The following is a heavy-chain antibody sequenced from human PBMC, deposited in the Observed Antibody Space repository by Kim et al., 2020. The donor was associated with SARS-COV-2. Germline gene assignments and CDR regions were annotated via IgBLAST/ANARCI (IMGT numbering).Heavy chain of an antibody. J-gene: IGHJ4*02. CDR1: GDNVSSNSAV. CDR3: ARDPAYYYDSTGYAYYFDY. Sequence: SQTLSLTCSISGDNVSSNSAVWNCIRQSPSGGLEWLGRTYYRSKWYNDYAVSVKSRITINPDTSKNQFSLQLNSVTPEDTAVYYCARDPAYYYDSTGYAYYFDYWGQGTLVTVSS. D-gene: IGHD3-22*01. CDR2: TYYRSKWYN. V-gene: IGHV6-1*01.